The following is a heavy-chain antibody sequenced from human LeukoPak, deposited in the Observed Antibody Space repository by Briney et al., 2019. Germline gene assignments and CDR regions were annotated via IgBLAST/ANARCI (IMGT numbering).Heavy chain of an antibody. Sequence: ASVKVSCKASGYTFTSYGISWVRQAPGQGLEWMGWISAYNGNTNYAQKFQGRVTITADESTSTAYMELSSLRSEDTAVYYCARGRTKPTVTTFDYWGQGTLVTVSS. CDR2: ISAYNGNT. D-gene: IGHD4-17*01. J-gene: IGHJ4*02. CDR3: ARGRTKPTVTTFDY. CDR1: GYTFTSYG. V-gene: IGHV1-18*01.